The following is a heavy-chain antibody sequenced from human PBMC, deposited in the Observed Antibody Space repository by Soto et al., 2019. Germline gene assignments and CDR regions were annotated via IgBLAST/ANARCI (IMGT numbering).Heavy chain of an antibody. J-gene: IGHJ4*02. V-gene: IGHV3-23*01. CDR1: GFTFSIYA. CDR2: ISGSGGST. D-gene: IGHD3-22*01. Sequence: GGSLRLSCAASGFTFSIYAMSWVRQAPGRGLEWVSGISGSGGSTHYADSVKGRFTISRDNSKNTLYLQMNSLRAGDTAVYYCAKVAYHFASNPYSYAGPCHFHYWGQGALVTVSS. CDR3: AKVAYHFASNPYSYAGPCHFHY.